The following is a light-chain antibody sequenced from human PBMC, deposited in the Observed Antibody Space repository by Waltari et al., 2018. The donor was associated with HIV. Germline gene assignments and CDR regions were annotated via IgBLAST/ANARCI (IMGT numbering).Light chain of an antibody. J-gene: IGKJ2*02. CDR3: MQGTHWPCT. CDR1: QSLVSSDGNIY. Sequence: DVILTQSPLSLPVTLGQPASISCTSSQSLVSSDGNIYLNWLQQRPGQAPRRLIDKVSNRDAGVPDRFNGSASGADFTLKISRVEASDVGVFYCMQGTHWPCTFGQGTRLEIK. V-gene: IGKV2-30*01. CDR2: KVS.